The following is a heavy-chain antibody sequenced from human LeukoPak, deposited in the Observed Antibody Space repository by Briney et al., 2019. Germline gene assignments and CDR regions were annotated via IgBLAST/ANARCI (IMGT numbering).Heavy chain of an antibody. CDR1: GDSISSSY. V-gene: IGHV4-59*01. CDR2: IYYTGST. Sequence: SETLSLTCIVSGDSISSSYWSWIRQPPGKGLEWIGFIYYTGSTNYNPSLKSRVTISVDTSKNQFSLKLSSVTAADTAVYYCAQGSSNWANFDYWGQGTLVTVSS. J-gene: IGHJ4*02. CDR3: AQGSSNWANFDY. D-gene: IGHD4-11*01.